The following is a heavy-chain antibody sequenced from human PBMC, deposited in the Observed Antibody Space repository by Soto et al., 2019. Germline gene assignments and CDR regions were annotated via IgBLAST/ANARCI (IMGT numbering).Heavy chain of an antibody. CDR3: ARELSNPHYYNGSDV. CDR2: IIPIFGAA. Sequence: QVQLVQSGAEVKKPGSSVKVSCKASGGTFSSCAIIWVRQAPGQGLEWMGGIIPIFGAARYAQKFQGRVTITADESSSTAYMELSSLRSYDTAVYYCARELSNPHYYNGSDVWGQGTTVTVSS. CDR1: GGTFSSCA. V-gene: IGHV1-69*01. D-gene: IGHD2-15*01. J-gene: IGHJ6*02.